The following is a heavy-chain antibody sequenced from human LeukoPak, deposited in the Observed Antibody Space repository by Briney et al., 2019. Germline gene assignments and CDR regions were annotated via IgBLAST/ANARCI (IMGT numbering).Heavy chain of an antibody. CDR1: GVSISSSNSY. D-gene: IGHD3-10*01. J-gene: IGHJ4*02. CDR2: IYYSGNT. Sequence: TSETLSLTCTVSGVSISSSNSYWGWIRQPPGKGLEWIGSIYYSGNTYYNASLKSQVSISIDTSKNQFSLKLSSVTAADTAVYYCARHRWLWFYGSGSYTFDYWGQGTLVTVSS. V-gene: IGHV4-39*01. CDR3: ARHRWLWFYGSGSYTFDY.